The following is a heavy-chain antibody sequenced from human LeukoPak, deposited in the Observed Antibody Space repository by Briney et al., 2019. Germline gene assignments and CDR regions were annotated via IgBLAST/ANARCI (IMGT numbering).Heavy chain of an antibody. V-gene: IGHV4-59*08. J-gene: IGHJ4*02. CDR1: GGSISSYY. D-gene: IGHD3-22*01. CDR2: IHYNVTT. CDR3: ASRSDYYDSSAVDY. Sequence: SETLSLTCTVSGGSISSYYWSWIRQAPGKGLEWIGYIHYNVTTNYNPSLKSRVTISVDTSKNHLSLKLNSVTAADTAVYYCASRSDYYDSSAVDYWGQGTLVTVSS.